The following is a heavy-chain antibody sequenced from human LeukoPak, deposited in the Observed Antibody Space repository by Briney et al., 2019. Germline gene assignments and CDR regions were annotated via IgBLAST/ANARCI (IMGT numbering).Heavy chain of an antibody. D-gene: IGHD1-26*01. CDR3: AREVGATTP. CDR1: GYSISSGYY. J-gene: IGHJ5*02. Sequence: SETLSLTCTVSGYSISSGYYWGWIRQPPGKGLEWIGSIYHSGSTYYNPSLKSRVTISVDTSKNQFSLKLSSVTAADTAVYYCAREVGATTPWGQGTLVTVSS. V-gene: IGHV4-38-2*02. CDR2: IYHSGST.